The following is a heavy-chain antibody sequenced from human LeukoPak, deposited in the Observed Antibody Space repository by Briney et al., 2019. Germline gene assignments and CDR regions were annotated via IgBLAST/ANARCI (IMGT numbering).Heavy chain of an antibody. Sequence: PGGSLRLSXAASGFTVSSNYMSWVRQAPGKGLEWVSVIYSGGTTYYADSVKGRFTISRDNSKNTLYLQMNSLRAEDTAVYYCARMSISSGYYVDYWGQGTLVTVSS. CDR2: IYSGGTT. CDR3: ARMSISSGYYVDY. V-gene: IGHV3-53*01. D-gene: IGHD3-22*01. CDR1: GFTVSSNY. J-gene: IGHJ4*02.